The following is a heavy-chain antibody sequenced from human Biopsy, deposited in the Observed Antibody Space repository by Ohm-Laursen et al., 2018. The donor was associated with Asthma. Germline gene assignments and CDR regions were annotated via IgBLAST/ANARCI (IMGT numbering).Heavy chain of an antibody. V-gene: IGHV4-39*01. CDR3: VRGSSSWHHGPFHYYYGLDV. CDR1: GGYMRSGNYY. D-gene: IGHD6-13*01. J-gene: IGHJ6*02. CDR2: IYYSGTT. Sequence: TLSLTCGLSSGSGGYMRSGNYYWGWIRQPPGKGLEWIGSIYYSGTTYYNPSLESPVTVSAATSKNPFSLKLSFATAADTAVYYCVRGSSSWHHGPFHYYYGLDVWGQGTTATVSS.